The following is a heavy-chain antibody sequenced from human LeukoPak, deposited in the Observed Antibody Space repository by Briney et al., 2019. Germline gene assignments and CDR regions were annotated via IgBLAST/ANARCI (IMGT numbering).Heavy chain of an antibody. Sequence: SQTLSLTCAISGDSVSDKIAAWNWIRQSPSRGLEGLGRTYYRSKWYNDYAVSVKSRITIKPHTSKNQFSLQLNSVTPEDTAVYYCARTGYSINWVDYWGQGTLVTVSS. V-gene: IGHV6-1*01. CDR2: TYYRSKWYN. CDR3: ARTGYSINWVDY. J-gene: IGHJ4*02. CDR1: GDSVSDKIAA. D-gene: IGHD6-13*01.